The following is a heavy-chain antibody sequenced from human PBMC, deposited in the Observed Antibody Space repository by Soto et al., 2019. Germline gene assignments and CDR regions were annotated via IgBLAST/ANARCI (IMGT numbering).Heavy chain of an antibody. D-gene: IGHD4-17*01. CDR1: GFTFSSYG. V-gene: IGHV3-30*18. CDR2: ISYDGSNK. CDR3: AKDLGNGDYEILFDY. Sequence: PGGSLRLSCAASGFTFSSYGMHWVRQAPGKGLEWVAVISYDGSNKYYADSVKGRFTISRDNSKNTLYLQMNSLRAEDTAVYYCAKDLGNGDYEILFDYWGQATMVTVS. J-gene: IGHJ4*02.